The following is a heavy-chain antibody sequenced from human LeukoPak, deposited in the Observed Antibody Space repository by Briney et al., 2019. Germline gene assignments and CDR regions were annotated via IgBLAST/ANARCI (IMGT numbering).Heavy chain of an antibody. CDR2: IRSKAYGGTT. Sequence: PGGSLRLSCTTSGFTFGDYAMSWVRQAPGKGLEWVAFIRSKAYGGTTEYAASVKGRFTISRDDYKSIAYLQMNSLKTEDTAVYFCTRDKITVTTGDTNAFDIWGQGTMVTVTS. J-gene: IGHJ3*02. D-gene: IGHD4-17*01. V-gene: IGHV3-49*04. CDR1: GFTFGDYA. CDR3: TRDKITVTTGDTNAFDI.